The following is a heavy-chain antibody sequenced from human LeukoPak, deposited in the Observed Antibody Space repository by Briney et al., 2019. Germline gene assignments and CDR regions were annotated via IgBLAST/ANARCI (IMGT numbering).Heavy chain of an antibody. V-gene: IGHV4-59*01. J-gene: IGHJ2*01. D-gene: IGHD6-19*01. CDR1: GGSISSYY. CDR3: ARVSQQWLPPHWYFDL. CDR2: IYYSGST. Sequence: SETLSLTCTVSGGSISSYYWSWIRQPPGKGLEWIGYIYYSGSTNYNPSLKSRVTISVDTSKNQFSLKLSSVTAADTAVYYCARVSQQWLPPHWYFDLWGRGTLVTVSS.